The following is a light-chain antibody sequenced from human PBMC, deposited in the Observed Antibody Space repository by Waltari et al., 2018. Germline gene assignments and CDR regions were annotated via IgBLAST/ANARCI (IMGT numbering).Light chain of an antibody. V-gene: IGLV1-51*01. J-gene: IGLJ2*01. Sequence: QSVLTQPPPVSAPPGQKVTISCSGSISNIGNYYVSWYHQLPGAAPRLLIYDNNERASGIPDRFSASTSGTPATLGITGLQIEDEADYYCATWDNGLREVVFGGGTKLTVL. CDR2: DNN. CDR1: ISNIGNYY. CDR3: ATWDNGLREVV.